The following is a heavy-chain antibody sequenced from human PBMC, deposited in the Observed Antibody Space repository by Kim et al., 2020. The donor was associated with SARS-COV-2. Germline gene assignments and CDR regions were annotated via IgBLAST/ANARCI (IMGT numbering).Heavy chain of an antibody. V-gene: IGHV3-53*01. CDR2: IYSGCST. CDR3: ARNNYYDSSGYYGIEYYY. J-gene: IGHJ6*01. D-gene: IGHD3-22*01. CDR1: GFTVSSNY. Sequence: GGSLRLSCAASGFTVSSNYMSWVRQAPGKGLEWVSVIYSGCSTYYADSVKGRFTISRDNSKHTLYLQMNSLRAEDTAVYYCARNNYYDSSGYYGIEYYY.